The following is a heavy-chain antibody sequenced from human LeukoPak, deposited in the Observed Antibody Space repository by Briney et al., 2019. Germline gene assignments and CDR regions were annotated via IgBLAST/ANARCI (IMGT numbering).Heavy chain of an antibody. D-gene: IGHD4-17*01. CDR3: ANLYGDYGKSGRRARTPREGLDY. Sequence: ASVKVSCTASGYTFTGYYMHWVRQAPGQGLEWMGWINPNSGGTNYAQKFQGRVTMTRDTSISTAYMELSRLRSDDTAVYYCANLYGDYGKSGRRARTPREGLDYWGQGTLVTVSS. J-gene: IGHJ4*02. CDR2: INPNSGGT. CDR1: GYTFTGYY. V-gene: IGHV1-2*02.